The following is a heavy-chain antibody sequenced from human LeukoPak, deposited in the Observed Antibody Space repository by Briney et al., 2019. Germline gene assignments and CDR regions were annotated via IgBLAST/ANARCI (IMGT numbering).Heavy chain of an antibody. J-gene: IGHJ4*02. CDR2: ITSEGSST. V-gene: IGHV3-74*01. CDR3: ARGSSVVALD. D-gene: IGHD2-15*01. Sequence: PGGSLRLSCAASGFTFSSYWMHWVRQGPGKGLVWVSRITSEGSSTSYADSVKGRFTISRDNAKNTLYLQMNSLRAEDTAVYYCARGSSVVALDWGQGTLVTVSS. CDR1: GFTFSSYW.